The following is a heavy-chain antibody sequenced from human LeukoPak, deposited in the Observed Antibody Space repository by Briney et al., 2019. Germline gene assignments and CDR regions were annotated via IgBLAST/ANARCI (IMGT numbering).Heavy chain of an antibody. Sequence: GESLKISCKGSGYSFTSYWIGWVRQMPGKGLEWMGIIYPGDSDTKYSPSFQGQVTISADKSISTAYLQWSSLKASDTATYYCARTGYTSGWYLGSFDYWGQGTLVTVSS. CDR3: ARTGYTSGWYLGSFDY. J-gene: IGHJ4*02. D-gene: IGHD6-19*01. CDR2: IYPGDSDT. CDR1: GYSFTSYW. V-gene: IGHV5-51*01.